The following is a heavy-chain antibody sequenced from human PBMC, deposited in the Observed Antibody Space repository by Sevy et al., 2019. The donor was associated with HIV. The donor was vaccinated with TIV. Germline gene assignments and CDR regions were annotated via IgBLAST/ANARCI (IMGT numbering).Heavy chain of an antibody. CDR1: GGTFSSYA. D-gene: IGHD5-12*01. CDR3: ASLQGGRDGYNFDY. Sequence: ASVKVSCKASGGTFSSYAISWVRQAPGQGLEWMGGIIPIFGTANYAQKFQGRVTITADESTSTAYMELSSLRSEDTAMYYCASLQGGRDGYNFDYWGQGTLVTVSS. J-gene: IGHJ4*02. V-gene: IGHV1-69*13. CDR2: IIPIFGTA.